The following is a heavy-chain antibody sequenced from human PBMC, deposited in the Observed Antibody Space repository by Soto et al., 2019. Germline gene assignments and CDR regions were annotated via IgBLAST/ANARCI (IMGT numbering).Heavy chain of an antibody. D-gene: IGHD6-19*01. J-gene: IGHJ4*02. Sequence: QVQLVQSGAEVKKPGASVKVSCKASGYTFTSYDINWVRQATGQGLEWMGWMNPNSGNTGYAQKFQGRVTMNRDTSISTGYIEPSSPGFEDTAVYYCAGSGSGWFLFRGQGTLVTVSS. CDR2: MNPNSGNT. V-gene: IGHV1-8*01. CDR3: AGSGSGWFLF. CDR1: GYTFTSYD.